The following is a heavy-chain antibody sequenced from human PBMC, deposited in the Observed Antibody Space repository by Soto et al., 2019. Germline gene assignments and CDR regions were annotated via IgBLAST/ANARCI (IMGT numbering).Heavy chain of an antibody. D-gene: IGHD6-13*01. Sequence: ASVKVSCKASGYTFTSYYMHWVRQAPGQGLEWMGIINPSGGSTSYAQKFQGRVTMTRDTSTSTVYMELSSLRSEDTAVYYCARPKLIAPAGSEYFDYWGQGNLVTVSS. CDR1: GYTFTSYY. J-gene: IGHJ4*02. CDR2: INPSGGST. V-gene: IGHV1-46*01. CDR3: ARPKLIAPAGSEYFDY.